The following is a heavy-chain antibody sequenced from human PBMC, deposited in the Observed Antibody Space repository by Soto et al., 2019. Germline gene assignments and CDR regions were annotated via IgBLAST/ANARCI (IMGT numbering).Heavy chain of an antibody. CDR1: GLTFHNAW. V-gene: IGHV3-15*01. D-gene: IGHD3-10*01. CDR2: VTSRTEGATS. J-gene: IGHJ4*02. Sequence: EVLLVESGGGLVKPGGSLKLSCAGSGLTFHNAWMNWVRQAPGKGLEWVGRVTSRTEGATSHYAAPVKDRFIISRDDSTDTLHLQMTSLRTEDTAVYYCSTLGLRGVIHFWGQGTLVTVSS. CDR3: STLGLRGVIHF.